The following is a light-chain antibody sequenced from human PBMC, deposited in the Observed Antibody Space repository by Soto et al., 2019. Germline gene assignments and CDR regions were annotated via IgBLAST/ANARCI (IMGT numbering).Light chain of an antibody. Sequence: EIVLTQSPSTLSLSTGESATLSCRASQSVSSYLAWYQQKPGQAPRLLIYDASTRATGIPARFSGSGSGTDFTLTISSLEPEDFAVYYCQQRSNWPPWTFGQGTKVDIK. CDR1: QSVSSY. CDR2: DAS. J-gene: IGKJ1*01. CDR3: QQRSNWPPWT. V-gene: IGKV3-11*01.